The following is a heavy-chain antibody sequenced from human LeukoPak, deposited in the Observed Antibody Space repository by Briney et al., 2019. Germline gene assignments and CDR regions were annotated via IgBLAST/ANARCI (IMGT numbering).Heavy chain of an antibody. CDR2: IYYSGST. Sequence: SETLSLTCTVSGGSISSSSYYWGWIRQPPGKGLEWIGSIYYSGSTYYNPSLKSRVTISVDTSKNQFSLKLSSVTAADTAVYYCARDLWFDPWGQGTLVTVSS. CDR3: ARDLWFDP. CDR1: GGSISSSSYY. V-gene: IGHV4-39*07. J-gene: IGHJ5*02.